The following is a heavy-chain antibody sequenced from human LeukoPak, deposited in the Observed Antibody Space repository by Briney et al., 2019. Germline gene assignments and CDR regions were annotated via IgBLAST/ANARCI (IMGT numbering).Heavy chain of an antibody. CDR1: GFTFSSYS. CDR2: ISSSSSTI. CDR3: ARDILTGYYGNIYAFDI. D-gene: IGHD3-9*01. V-gene: IGHV3-48*01. J-gene: IGHJ3*02. Sequence: GGSLRLSCAASGFTFSSYSMNWVRQAPGKGLEGVSYISSSSSTIYYADSVKGRFTISRDNAKNSLYLQMNSLRAEDTAVYYCARDILTGYYGNIYAFDIWGQGTMVTVSS.